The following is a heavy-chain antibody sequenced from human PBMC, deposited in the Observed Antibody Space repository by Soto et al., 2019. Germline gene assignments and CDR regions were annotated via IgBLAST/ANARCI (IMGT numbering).Heavy chain of an antibody. CDR2: ISGSGTS. Sequence: GGSLRLSCAASGFTFSSYPMVWVRQAPGKGLESISSISGSGTSYYADSVKGRFTISRDNSENTLYLQMNSLRAEDTAVYYCAKVITTDISYWYGMDVWGQGTTVTVSS. CDR3: AKVITTDISYWYGMDV. V-gene: IGHV3-23*01. CDR1: GFTFSSYP. J-gene: IGHJ6*02. D-gene: IGHD1-26*01.